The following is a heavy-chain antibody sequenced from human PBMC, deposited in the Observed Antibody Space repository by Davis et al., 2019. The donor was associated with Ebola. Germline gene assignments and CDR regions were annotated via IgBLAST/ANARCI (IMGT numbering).Heavy chain of an antibody. J-gene: IGHJ4*02. CDR3: ARAQFPTTSDH. CDR1: GYTFTNCA. D-gene: IGHD1-1*01. Sequence: AASVKVSCKASGYTFTNCALHWVRQAPGQGLEWMGWINPHNGNTNYAQNVQGRVTMTTDTSTSTAYMEVGILRSDDTAVYYCARAQFPTTSDHWGQGTLVTVSS. CDR2: INPHNGNT. V-gene: IGHV1-18*01.